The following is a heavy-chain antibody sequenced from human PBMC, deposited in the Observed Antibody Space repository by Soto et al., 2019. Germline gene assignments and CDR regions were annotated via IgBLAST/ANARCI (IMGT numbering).Heavy chain of an antibody. Sequence: GGSLRLSCAASGFTFSSYGMHWVRQAPGKGLEWVAVISYDGSNKYYADSVKGRFTISRDNSKNTLYLQMNSLRAEDTAVYYCAKATRADDDFLTMRPISGEPYMDVWGQGTTVTVSS. J-gene: IGHJ6*02. CDR1: GFTFSSYG. V-gene: IGHV3-30*18. CDR3: AKATRADDDFLTMRPISGEPYMDV. CDR2: ISYDGSNK. D-gene: IGHD3-22*01.